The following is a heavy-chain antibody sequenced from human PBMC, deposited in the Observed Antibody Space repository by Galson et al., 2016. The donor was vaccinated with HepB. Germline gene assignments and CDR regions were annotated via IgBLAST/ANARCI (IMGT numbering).Heavy chain of an antibody. J-gene: IGHJ5*02. Sequence: QSGAEVKKPGESLKISCKGSGYSFTSFWIAWVRQMPGKGLEWMGIIYPGDSDTRYSPSFQGQVTISADKSIDTAYLQWSSLKASDTAMYYCARSLYYDFWSGQKGWFDPSGQGTLVTVSS. CDR1: GYSFTSFW. CDR2: IYPGDSDT. CDR3: ARSLYYDFWSGQKGWFDP. V-gene: IGHV5-51*01. D-gene: IGHD3-3*01.